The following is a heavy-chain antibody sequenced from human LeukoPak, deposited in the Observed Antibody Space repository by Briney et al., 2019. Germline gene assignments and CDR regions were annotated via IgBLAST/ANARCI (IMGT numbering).Heavy chain of an antibody. J-gene: IGHJ4*02. D-gene: IGHD4-17*01. V-gene: IGHV6-1*01. CDR1: GDSVSSNSAA. Sequence: SQTLSLTCAISGDSVSSNSAAWNWIRQSPSRGLEWLGRTYYRSKWSNNYAVSVKSRITINSDTSKNQFALQLNSVTPEDTAVYYYARGSNDYRDYSFDYWGQGTLVTVSS. CDR2: TYYRSKWSN. CDR3: ARGSNDYRDYSFDY.